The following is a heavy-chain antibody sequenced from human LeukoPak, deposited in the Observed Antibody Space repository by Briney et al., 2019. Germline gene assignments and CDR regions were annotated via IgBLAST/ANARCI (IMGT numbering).Heavy chain of an antibody. D-gene: IGHD2-21*01. Sequence: ASVKVSCKASGYTFTSYYMHWVRLAAGQGLEWMGMSNPSGGSTSYAQKFQGRVTMTRDTSTSTVYMELSSLRSEDTAVHYCARADCGGDCYPSTYFDYWGQGTLVTVSS. CDR2: SNPSGGST. CDR1: GYTFTSYY. V-gene: IGHV1-46*01. CDR3: ARADCGGDCYPSTYFDY. J-gene: IGHJ4*02.